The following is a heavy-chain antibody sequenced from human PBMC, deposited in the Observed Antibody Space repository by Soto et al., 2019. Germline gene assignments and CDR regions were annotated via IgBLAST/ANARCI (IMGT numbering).Heavy chain of an antibody. CDR3: ARAVGKDYGDYLLLDY. V-gene: IGHV4-31*03. D-gene: IGHD4-17*01. J-gene: IGHJ4*02. Sequence: QVQLQESGPGLVKPSQTLSLTCTVSGGSISSGGYYWSWIRQHPGKGLEWIGYIDYSGSTYYNPSVKSRVTISVDTSKNQFCRKLRAVTAADTGVYYCARAVGKDYGDYLLLDYWGQGTLVTVSS. CDR2: IDYSGST. CDR1: GGSISSGGYY.